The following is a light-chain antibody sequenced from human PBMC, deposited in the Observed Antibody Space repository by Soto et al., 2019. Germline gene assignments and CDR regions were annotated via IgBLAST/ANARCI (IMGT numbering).Light chain of an antibody. V-gene: IGLV4-69*01. J-gene: IGLJ2*01. CDR2: LNSDGSH. Sequence: QLVLTQSPSASASLGASVKLTCTLSSGHSSYAIAWHQQQPEKGPRYLMKLNSDGSHSKGDGIPDRFSGSSSGAERYLTISSLQSEDEADYYCLTWGTVVVFCGGTKLTVL. CDR3: LTWGTVVV. CDR1: SGHSSYA.